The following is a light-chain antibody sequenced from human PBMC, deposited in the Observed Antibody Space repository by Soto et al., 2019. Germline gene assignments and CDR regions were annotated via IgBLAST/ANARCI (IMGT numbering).Light chain of an antibody. CDR2: AAS. CDR3: QQTYTTPLYT. CDR1: YNIRNS. Sequence: DIQMTQSPSSLSASVGDRVTITCRANYNIRNSLNWYQQKPREAPKLLIRAASNLQPGVPSRFSGSGSGTQFTLTISSLGPDDCATYSCQQTYTTPLYTFGQGTHLEI. V-gene: IGKV1-39*01. J-gene: IGKJ2*01.